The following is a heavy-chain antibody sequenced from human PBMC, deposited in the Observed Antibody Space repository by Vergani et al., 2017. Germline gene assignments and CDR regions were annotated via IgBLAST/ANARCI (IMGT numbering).Heavy chain of an antibody. Sequence: EVQLVPSGAEVKKPRESLKISCQISGYSFTNYWIGWVRQMPGKGLEWMGIIHPADSDTRYSPSFHGQVTISVDKSISTAYLQRSSLRASDSAMYYCARRXGRDSSGSKYFDYWGQGTLVTVSS. D-gene: IGHD3-22*01. CDR2: IHPADSDT. CDR3: ARRXGRDSSGSKYFDY. CDR1: GYSFTNYW. J-gene: IGHJ4*02. V-gene: IGHV5-51*01.